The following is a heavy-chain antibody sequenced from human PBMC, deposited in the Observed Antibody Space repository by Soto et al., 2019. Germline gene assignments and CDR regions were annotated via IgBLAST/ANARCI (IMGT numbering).Heavy chain of an antibody. CDR2: IHGAGGKI. D-gene: IGHD5-18*01. J-gene: IGHJ4*02. CDR3: ARDFYGGYTYGPGDY. Sequence: GGSLRLSCAASGFMFSGDWMSSVRQAPGKKLEWVDNIHGAGGKIYYVDYVNGRFSISRDNAKRSLYLQMIIRRAEDTAVYYCARDFYGGYTYGPGDYWGQGALVTVSS. V-gene: IGHV3-7*01. CDR1: GFMFSGDW.